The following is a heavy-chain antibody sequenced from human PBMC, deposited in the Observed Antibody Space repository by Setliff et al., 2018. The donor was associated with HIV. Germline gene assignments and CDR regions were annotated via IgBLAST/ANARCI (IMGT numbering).Heavy chain of an antibody. V-gene: IGHV4-38-2*02. D-gene: IGHD2-21*02. J-gene: IGHJ6*02. CDR1: GYSISSGYY. Sequence: PSETLSLTCTVSGYSISSGYYWGWIRQPPGKGLEWTGSIYHSGSTYYSPSLKSRVTISVDTSKNQFSLKLSSVTAADTAVYYCARAMRGVVVTNMYYYYGMDVWGQGTTVTVSS. CDR2: IYHSGST. CDR3: ARAMRGVVVTNMYYYYGMDV.